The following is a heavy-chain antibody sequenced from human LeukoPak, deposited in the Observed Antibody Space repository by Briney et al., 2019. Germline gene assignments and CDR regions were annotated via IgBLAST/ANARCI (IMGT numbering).Heavy chain of an antibody. D-gene: IGHD4-23*01. CDR3: ARESGVYGGKIDY. CDR2: IYYSGST. Sequence: SETLSLTCTVSGGSISSHYWSWIRQPPGKGLEWIGYIYYSGSTNYNPSLKSRVTISVDTSKNQFSLKLSSVTAADTAVYYCARESGVYGGKIDYWGQGALVTASS. CDR1: GGSISSHY. V-gene: IGHV4-59*11. J-gene: IGHJ4*02.